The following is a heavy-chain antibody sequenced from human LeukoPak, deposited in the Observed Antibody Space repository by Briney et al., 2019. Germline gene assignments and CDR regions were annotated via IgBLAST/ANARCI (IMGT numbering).Heavy chain of an antibody. J-gene: IGHJ4*02. CDR2: IYTSGST. CDR1: GGSISSYY. CDR3: ASRPEGGEFDY. Sequence: SETLSLTCTVSGGSISSYYWSWIRQPPGKGLEWIGYIYTSGSTNYNPSLKSRVTISVDTSKNQFSLKLSSVTAADTAVYYCASRPEGGEFDYWGQGTLVTVSS. V-gene: IGHV4-4*09. D-gene: IGHD1-26*01.